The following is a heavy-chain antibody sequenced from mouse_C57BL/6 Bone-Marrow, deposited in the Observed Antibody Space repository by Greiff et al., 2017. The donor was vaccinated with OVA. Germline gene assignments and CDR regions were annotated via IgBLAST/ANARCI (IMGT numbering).Heavy chain of an antibody. CDR1: GYAFSSSW. D-gene: IGHD2-3*01. CDR2: IYPGDGDT. J-gene: IGHJ4*01. Sequence: VQLQQSGPELVKPGASVKISCKASGYAFSSSWMNWVKQRPGKGLEWIGRIYPGDGDTNYNGKFKGKATLTADKSSSTAYMQLSSLTSEDSAVYFCAREGVYDGYHYYAMDYWGQGTSVTVSS. V-gene: IGHV1-82*01. CDR3: AREGVYDGYHYYAMDY.